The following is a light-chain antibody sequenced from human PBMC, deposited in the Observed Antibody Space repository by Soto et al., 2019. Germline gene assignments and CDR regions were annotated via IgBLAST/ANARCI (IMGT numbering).Light chain of an antibody. V-gene: IGLV1-40*01. Sequence: QSVLTQPPSVSWAPGQRVTISCTGSSSNIGARYAVQWYQQLPGTAPKLLIYGNNNRPSGVPDRFSGSKSGTSASLAITGLQAEDEADYYCQSYDTSLRRYVFGAGTKVTVL. CDR2: GNN. CDR3: QSYDTSLRRYV. J-gene: IGLJ1*01. CDR1: SSNIGARYA.